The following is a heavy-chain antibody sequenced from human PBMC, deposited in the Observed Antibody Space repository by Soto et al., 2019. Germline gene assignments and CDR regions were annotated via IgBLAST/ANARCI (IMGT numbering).Heavy chain of an antibody. J-gene: IGHJ2*01. V-gene: IGHV3-66*01. CDR3: ARDRPFFFFQAEDGIRDVRSVSAFLLNRSSDL. D-gene: IGHD3-10*02. Sequence: SGGSTYYADSVKGRFTISRDNSKNTLYLQMNSLRAEDTAVYYCARDRPFFFFQAEDGIRDVRSVSAFLLNRSSDL. CDR2: SGGST.